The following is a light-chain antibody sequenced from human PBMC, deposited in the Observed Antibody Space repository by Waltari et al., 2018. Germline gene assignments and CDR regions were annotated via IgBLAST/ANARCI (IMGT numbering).Light chain of an antibody. V-gene: IGKV4-1*01. Sequence: DIVMTQSPDSLAVSLGERATIPCKSSQSVFYTSNNKHYLAWYQQKVGQPPKLLIYWASSRESGVPDRFSGSVSGADFTLTISSLQAEDVAVYYCQQYYTAPYSFGQGTKLEIK. CDR2: WAS. CDR3: QQYYTAPYS. CDR1: QSVFYTSNNKHY. J-gene: IGKJ2*03.